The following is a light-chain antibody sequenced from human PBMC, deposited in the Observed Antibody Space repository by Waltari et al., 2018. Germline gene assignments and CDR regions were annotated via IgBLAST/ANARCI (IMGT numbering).Light chain of an antibody. CDR3: SSYTSSSTLV. CDR2: EVS. V-gene: IGLV2-14*01. CDR1: SSDVGGYNY. J-gene: IGLJ3*02. Sequence: QSALTQPASVSGSPGQSITISCTGTSSDVGGYNYVSWYQQHPGKAPKLRIYEVSNRPSGGSNRFTGSKSGNTASLTISGLQAEDEADYYCSSYTSSSTLVCGGGTKLTVL.